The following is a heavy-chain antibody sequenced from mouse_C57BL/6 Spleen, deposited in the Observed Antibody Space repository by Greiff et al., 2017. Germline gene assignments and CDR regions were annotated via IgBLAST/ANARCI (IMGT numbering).Heavy chain of an antibody. CDR2: IDPETGGT. Sequence: VKLVESGAELVRPGASVTLSCKASGYTFTDYEMHWVKQTPVHGLEWIGAIDPETGGTAYNQKFKGKAILTADKSSSTAYMELRSLTSEDSAVYYCTRCYYGSSLDYWGQGTTLTVSS. CDR1: GYTFTDYE. J-gene: IGHJ2*01. V-gene: IGHV1-15*01. CDR3: TRCYYGSSLDY. D-gene: IGHD1-1*01.